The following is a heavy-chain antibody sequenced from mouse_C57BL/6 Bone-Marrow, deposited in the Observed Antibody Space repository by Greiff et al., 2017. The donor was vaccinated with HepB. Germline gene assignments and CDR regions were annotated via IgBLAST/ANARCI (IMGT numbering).Heavy chain of an antibody. Sequence: QVQLQQSGAELVRPGTSVKMSCTASGYTFTNYWIGWAKQMPGHGLEWIGDIYPGGGYTNYNEKFKGKTTLTADKSSSTAYMQFSSLTSEDSAIYYCARLPFDYWGQGTTLTVSA. V-gene: IGHV1-63*01. CDR2: IYPGGGYT. J-gene: IGHJ2*01. CDR1: GYTFTNYW. CDR3: ARLPFDY.